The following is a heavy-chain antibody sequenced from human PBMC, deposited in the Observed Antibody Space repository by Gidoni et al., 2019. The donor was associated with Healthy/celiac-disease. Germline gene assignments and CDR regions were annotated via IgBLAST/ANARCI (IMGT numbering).Heavy chain of an antibody. CDR3: ANNYYDSSGYYYVWYFDL. CDR1: GGSISSSSYY. J-gene: IGHJ2*01. CDR2: IYYSGST. V-gene: IGHV4-39*01. D-gene: IGHD3-22*01. Sequence: QLQLQESGPGLVKPSETLSLTCTVSGGSISSSSYYWGWIRQPPGKGLEWIWSIYYSGSTYYNPSLTSRVTISVDTSKNQFSLKLSSVTAADTAVYYCANNYYDSSGYYYVWYFDLWGRGTLVTVSS.